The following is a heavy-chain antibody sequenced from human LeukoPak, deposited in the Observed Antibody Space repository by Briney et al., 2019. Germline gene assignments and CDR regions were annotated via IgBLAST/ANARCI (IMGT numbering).Heavy chain of an antibody. J-gene: IGHJ5*02. CDR2: ISWNSGSI. CDR1: GFTFDDYA. CDR3: ARAGYSSSHNWFDP. V-gene: IGHV3-9*01. D-gene: IGHD6-13*01. Sequence: GGSLRLSCAASGFTFDDYAMHWVRHAPGKGLEWVSGISWNSGSIGYADSVKGRFTISRDNAKNSLYLQMNSLRAEDTAVYYCARAGYSSSHNWFDPWGQGTLVTVSS.